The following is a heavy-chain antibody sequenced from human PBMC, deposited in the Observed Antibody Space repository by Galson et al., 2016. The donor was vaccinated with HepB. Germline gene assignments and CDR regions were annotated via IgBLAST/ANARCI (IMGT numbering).Heavy chain of an antibody. CDR2: LYWGDDK. J-gene: IGHJ3*02. CDR1: GFSLSTTGVG. Sequence: PALVKPTQTLTLTCTFSGFSLSTTGVGVAWIRQPPGKALEWLALLYWGDDKRYSPSVKSRVTVTKDTSKNEVVLTMTTMDPVDTATYYCAHYSYTSGSQRGAFDIWGQGTVVTVSS. D-gene: IGHD3-10*01. V-gene: IGHV2-5*02. CDR3: AHYSYTSGSQRGAFDI.